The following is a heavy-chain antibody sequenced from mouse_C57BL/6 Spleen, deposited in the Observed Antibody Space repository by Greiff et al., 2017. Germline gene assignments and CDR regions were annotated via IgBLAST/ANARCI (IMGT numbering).Heavy chain of an antibody. CDR3: ARESAVAYYFDY. J-gene: IGHJ2*01. CDR1: GFTFSDFY. Sequence: EVQGVESGGGLVQSGRSLRLSCATSGFTFSDFYMEWVRQAPGKGLEWIAASRNKANDYTTEYSASVKGRFIVSRDTSQSILYLQMNALRAEDTAIYYCARESAVAYYFDYWGQGTTLTVSS. D-gene: IGHD1-1*01. V-gene: IGHV7-1*01. CDR2: SRNKANDYTT.